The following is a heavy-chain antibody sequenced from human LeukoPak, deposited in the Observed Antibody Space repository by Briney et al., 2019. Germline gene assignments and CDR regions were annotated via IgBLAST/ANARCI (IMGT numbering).Heavy chain of an antibody. J-gene: IGHJ4*02. Sequence: GRSLRLSCAASGFTFDDYAMHWVRQAPGKGLEWVSGISWNSGSIDYADSVKGRFTISRDNAKNSLYLQMNSLRTEDTALYYCAKGDTIVVAANFDYWGQGTLVTVSS. CDR1: GFTFDDYA. V-gene: IGHV3-9*01. D-gene: IGHD6-19*01. CDR3: AKGDTIVVAANFDY. CDR2: ISWNSGSI.